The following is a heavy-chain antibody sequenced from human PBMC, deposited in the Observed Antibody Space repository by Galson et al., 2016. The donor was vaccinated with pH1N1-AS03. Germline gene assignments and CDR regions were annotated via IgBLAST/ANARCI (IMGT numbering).Heavy chain of an antibody. V-gene: IGHV3-7*03. Sequence: SLRLSCAGSGFTFSSYWMTWVRQAPGKGLDWVANIKQDGSETYSVGSVVGRFTISRDNAQNSLFLQMNSLRAEDTAVYYCARGRDFWTGYPDDPLEFWGQGTMVTVSS. CDR1: GFTFSSYW. CDR2: IKQDGSET. J-gene: IGHJ3*01. D-gene: IGHD3/OR15-3a*01. CDR3: ARGRDFWTGYPDDPLEF.